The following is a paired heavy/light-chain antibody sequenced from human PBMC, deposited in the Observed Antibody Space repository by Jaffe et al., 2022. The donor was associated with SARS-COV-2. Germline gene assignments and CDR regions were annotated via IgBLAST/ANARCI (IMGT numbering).Light chain of an antibody. CDR3: QQRSTWPLT. V-gene: IGKV3D-11*01. Sequence: EIVLTQSPATLSLSPGERATLSCRASQGIDNYLAWYQQKPGQPPRLLIYDASNRATGIPTTFRGSGSGTDFTLTISSLEPEDFAVYYCQQRSTWPLTFGGGTRVEIK. J-gene: IGKJ4*01. CDR1: QGIDNY. CDR2: DAS.
Heavy chain of an antibody. J-gene: IGHJ3*01. V-gene: IGHV3-9*01. CDR2: ITWNSDRI. Sequence: EVQLVESGGGLVQPGRSLRLSCAASGFRFDDYAMHWVRQAPGKGLEWVAGITWNSDRIVYGDSVMGRFTVSRDNAKNSLYLQMNSLRLKDTARYYCAKDRRETWQQFHAFDVWGQGTEVTVSS. CDR1: GFRFDDYA. D-gene: IGHD1-26*01. CDR3: AKDRRETWQQFHAFDV.